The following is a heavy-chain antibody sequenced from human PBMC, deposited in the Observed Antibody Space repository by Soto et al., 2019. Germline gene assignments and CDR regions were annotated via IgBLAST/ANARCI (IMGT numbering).Heavy chain of an antibody. CDR3: ARDYMSVVD. D-gene: IGHD2-15*01. V-gene: IGHV4-31*03. CDR1: GSSISSGSYY. J-gene: IGHJ4*02. Sequence: SETLSLTCTVSGSSISSGSYYWSWIRQHPGKGLEWIGYIYHSGSTYYNPSLKSRATISLDTSKNQFSLKLSSVTAADTAVYYCARDYMSVVDWGQGTMVTVS. CDR2: IYHSGST.